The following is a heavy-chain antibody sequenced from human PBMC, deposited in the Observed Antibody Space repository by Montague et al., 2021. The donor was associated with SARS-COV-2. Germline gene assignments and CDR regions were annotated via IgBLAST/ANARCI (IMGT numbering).Heavy chain of an antibody. J-gene: IGHJ3*02. Sequence: SETLSLTCTVSGGSMNSYYWSWIRQPPGKGLEWIGYIFYSGDTNNNPSLKSRVTISVDTSKNQFPLKLTSVTAADTAAYYCARESGFLDAFDIWGQGTMVTVSS. CDR1: GGSMNSYY. CDR3: ARESGFLDAFDI. D-gene: IGHD1-14*01. CDR2: IFYSGDT. V-gene: IGHV4-59*01.